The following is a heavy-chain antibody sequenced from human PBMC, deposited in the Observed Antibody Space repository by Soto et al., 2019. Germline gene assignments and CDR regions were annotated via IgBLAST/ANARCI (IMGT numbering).Heavy chain of an antibody. V-gene: IGHV3-33*01. J-gene: IGHJ4*02. D-gene: IGHD4-17*01. Sequence: GSLRLSCEASGFTFNTYSMHWVRQPPGKGLEWLAAIWYDGTQRYYADSVKGRFIISRDNSKKTLYLEMNSLRAEDTAVYYCARAGGTTVTGLWHFDSWGQGTLVTVSS. CDR3: ARAGGTTVTGLWHFDS. CDR1: GFTFNTYS. CDR2: IWYDGTQR.